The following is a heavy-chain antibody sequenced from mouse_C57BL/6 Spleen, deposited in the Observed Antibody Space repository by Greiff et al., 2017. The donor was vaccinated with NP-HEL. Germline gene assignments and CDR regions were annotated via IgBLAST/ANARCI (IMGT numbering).Heavy chain of an antibody. Sequence: EVQLQQSGPVLVKPGASVKMSCKASGYTFTDYYMNWVKQSHGKSLEWIGVINPYNGGTSYNQKFKGKATLTVDKSYSTAYMELNSLTAEDSAVYYCARVVGGSSHYAMDDWGQGTSVTVSS. CDR2: INPYNGGT. D-gene: IGHD1-1*01. J-gene: IGHJ4*01. V-gene: IGHV1-19*01. CDR3: ARVVGGSSHYAMDD. CDR1: GYTFTDYY.